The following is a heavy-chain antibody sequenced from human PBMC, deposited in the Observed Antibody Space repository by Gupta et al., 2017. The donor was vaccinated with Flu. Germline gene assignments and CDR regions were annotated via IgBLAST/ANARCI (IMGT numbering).Heavy chain of an antibody. D-gene: IGHD2-15*01. CDR3: ARGDRAYCSAGSCYDLGQ. J-gene: IGHJ4*02. Sequence: GKGLEWIGEVNQGGYTNYNPSLKSRVTTSVEPSKNEFSLKLRSVTAADTAVYYCARGDRAYCSAGSCYDLGQWGQGTMVIVSS. V-gene: IGHV4-34*01. CDR2: VNQGGYT.